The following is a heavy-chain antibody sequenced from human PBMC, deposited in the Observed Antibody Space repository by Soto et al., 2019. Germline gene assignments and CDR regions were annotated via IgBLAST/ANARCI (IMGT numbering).Heavy chain of an antibody. V-gene: IGHV1-18*01. CDR1: GYTFTSYG. Sequence: ASVKVSCKASGYTFTSYGISWVRQAPGQGLEWMGWISAYNGNTNYAQKLQGRVTMTTDTSTSTAYMELRSLRSDDTAVYYCARADAPWHDFGELFNYFDYWGQGTLVTVSS. D-gene: IGHD3-10*01. CDR3: ARADAPWHDFGELFNYFDY. J-gene: IGHJ4*02. CDR2: ISAYNGNT.